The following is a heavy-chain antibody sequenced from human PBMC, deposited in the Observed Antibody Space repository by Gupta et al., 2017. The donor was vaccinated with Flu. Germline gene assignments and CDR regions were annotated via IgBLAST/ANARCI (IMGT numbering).Heavy chain of an antibody. V-gene: IGHV4-34*01. Sequence: IRQPPGKGLEWIGEINHSGSTNYNPSLKSRVTISVDTPKNQFSLKVSSVTAADTAVYYCARGPIDGYYYMDVWGKGTTVTVSS. CDR2: INHSGST. CDR3: ARGPIDGYYYMDV. J-gene: IGHJ6*03.